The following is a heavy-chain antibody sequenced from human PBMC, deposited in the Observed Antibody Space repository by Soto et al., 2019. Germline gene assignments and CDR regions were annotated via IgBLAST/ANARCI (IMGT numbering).Heavy chain of an antibody. CDR1: GFTFSNAW. J-gene: IGHJ6*02. V-gene: IGHV3-15*07. CDR2: IKSKTDGGTT. D-gene: IGHD3-3*01. CDR3: TTRITIFGVVNLSPIMDV. Sequence: GGSLILSCAASGFTFSNAWMNWVRQAPGKGLEWVGRIKSKTDGGTTDYAAPVKGRFTISRDDSKNTLYLQMNSLKTEDTAVYYCTTRITIFGVVNLSPIMDVWGQGTTVTVSS.